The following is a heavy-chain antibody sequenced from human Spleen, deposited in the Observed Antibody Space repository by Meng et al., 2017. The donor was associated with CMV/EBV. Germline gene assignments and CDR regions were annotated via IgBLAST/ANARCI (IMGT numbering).Heavy chain of an antibody. V-gene: IGHV3-30*04. D-gene: IGHD2-2*01. Sequence: GGSLRLSCAASGFTCSSYNMHWVRQDPGKGPEWVAVTSYGELNEYYADSVKGRFTISRDDSKKTLYLQMNDLRVEDTAIYYCAKDSSTSLNYHYGLEVWGQGTTVTVSS. J-gene: IGHJ6*02. CDR1: GFTCSSYN. CDR2: TSYGELNE. CDR3: AKDSSTSLNYHYGLEV.